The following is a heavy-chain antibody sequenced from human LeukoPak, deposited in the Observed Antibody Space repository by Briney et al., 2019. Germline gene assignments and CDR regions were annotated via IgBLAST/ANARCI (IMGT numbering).Heavy chain of an antibody. CDR1: GLSFSDFG. CDR3: AKDTGHCGGGDCFFYYCDY. CDR2: ISNDGNKK. D-gene: IGHD2-21*02. V-gene: IGHV3-30*18. Sequence: PLRSLRLSCAASGLSFSDFGLHSVRQTPGRGLEWVAGISNDGNKKLYADSVKGRFTVSRDNSKNTLYLQMTSLIPDDSSTYYCAKDTGHCGGGDCFFYYCDYWGRGTLVTVSS. J-gene: IGHJ4*02.